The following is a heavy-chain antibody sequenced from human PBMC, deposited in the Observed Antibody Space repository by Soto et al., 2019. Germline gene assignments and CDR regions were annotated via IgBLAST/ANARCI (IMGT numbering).Heavy chain of an antibody. CDR3: ARGDIVLVPAAPGYYYGMDV. CDR1: GYTFTSYG. D-gene: IGHD2-2*01. J-gene: IGHJ6*02. V-gene: IGHV1-18*01. Sequence: GASVKVSCKASGYTFTSYGISWVRQAPGQGLEWMGWISAYNGNTNYAQKLQGRVTMTTDTSTSTAYMELRSLRSDDTAVYYCARGDIVLVPAAPGYYYGMDVWGQGTTVTVSS. CDR2: ISAYNGNT.